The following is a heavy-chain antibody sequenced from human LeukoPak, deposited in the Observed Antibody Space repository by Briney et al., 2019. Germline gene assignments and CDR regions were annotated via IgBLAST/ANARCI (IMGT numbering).Heavy chain of an antibody. V-gene: IGHV4-59*12. J-gene: IGHJ4*02. CDR3: ARDGSGYNYGWRGYFDY. CDR1: GGSISSYY. Sequence: SETLSLTCTVSGGSISSYYWSWIRQPPGKGLEWIGYIYYSGSTNYNPSLKSRVTISVDTSKNQFSLKLSSVTAADTAVYYCARDGSGYNYGWRGYFDYWGQGTLVTVSS. CDR2: IYYSGST. D-gene: IGHD5-18*01.